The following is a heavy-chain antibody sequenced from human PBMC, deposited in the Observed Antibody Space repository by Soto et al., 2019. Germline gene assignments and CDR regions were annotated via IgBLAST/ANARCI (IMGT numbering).Heavy chain of an antibody. J-gene: IGHJ4*02. D-gene: IGHD5-18*01. V-gene: IGHV3-74*01. CDR3: AREARTAMAIDY. CDR1: GFTFSSYW. CDR2: INSDGSST. Sequence: GGSLRLSCAASGFTFSSYWMHWVRQAPGKGLVWVSRINSDGSSTSYADSVKGRFTISRDNAKNTLYLQMNSLRAEDTAVYYCAREARTAMAIDYWGQGTLVTVSS.